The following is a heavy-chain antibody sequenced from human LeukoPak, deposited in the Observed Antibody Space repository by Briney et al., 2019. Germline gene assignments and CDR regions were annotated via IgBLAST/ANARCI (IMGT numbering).Heavy chain of an antibody. D-gene: IGHD4-17*01. CDR3: VRETTGTNCMDV. CDR1: GFTFSNYW. J-gene: IGHJ6*03. V-gene: IGHV3-74*01. CDR2: IKTDGRIT. Sequence: PGGSLRLSCAAWGFTFSNYWKQGVRHAPGKGLVWVSRIKTDGRITTYADSVKGRFSISRDNAKNTVYVQMNSLRAEDTAVYYSVRETTGTNCMDVWGKGTTVTVSS.